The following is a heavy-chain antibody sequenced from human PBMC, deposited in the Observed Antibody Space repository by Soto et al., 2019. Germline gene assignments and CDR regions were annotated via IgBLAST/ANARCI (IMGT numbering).Heavy chain of an antibody. V-gene: IGHV3-23*01. D-gene: IGHD2-2*01. CDR3: ARDPGGHYCTSTSCLYFFDR. Sequence: EVQLLESGGALVQPGGSLRLSCAASGFTFSNHAMNWVRQAPGKGLEWVSTISDSGSTYYADSVKGRFTISRDNSKNTLYLQRNSLRAEDTAVYYCARDPGGHYCTSTSCLYFFDRWGQGTLVIVSS. J-gene: IGHJ4*02. CDR2: ISDSGST. CDR1: GFTFSNHA.